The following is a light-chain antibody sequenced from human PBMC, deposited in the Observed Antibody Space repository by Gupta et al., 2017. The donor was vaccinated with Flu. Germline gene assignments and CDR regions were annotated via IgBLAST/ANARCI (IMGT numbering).Light chain of an antibody. CDR1: SSDVGAYDY. J-gene: IGLJ2*01. CDR3: NSYGAMKF. V-gene: IGLV2-11*01. CDR2: DVN. Sequence: QSALTQPRSVSGSPGQSVAISCTGTSSDVGAYDYVSWYQQHPGQAPKLIIYDVNKRPSGVPDRFTGSKSGNTASLTISGLQPEDEADYHCNSYGAMKFFGGGTRLTVL.